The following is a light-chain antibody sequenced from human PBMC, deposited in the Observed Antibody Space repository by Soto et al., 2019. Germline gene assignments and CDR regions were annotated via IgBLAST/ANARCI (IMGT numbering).Light chain of an antibody. CDR2: EVN. CDR1: SNDVGGYNF. CDR3: SSYAGTNKFLI. Sequence: QSALTQPPSASGSPGQSVTISCTGTSNDVGGYNFVSWYQQYPGKAPKLMIYEVNKRPSGVPDRFSGSKSGNTASLTVSGLQADDEADYYCSSYAGTNKFLIFGGGTKLTVL. V-gene: IGLV2-8*01. J-gene: IGLJ2*01.